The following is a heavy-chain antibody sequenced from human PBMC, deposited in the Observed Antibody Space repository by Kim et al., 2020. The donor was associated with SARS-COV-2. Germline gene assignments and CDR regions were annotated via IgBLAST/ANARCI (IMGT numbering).Heavy chain of an antibody. Sequence: SETLSLTCTVSGGSISSYYWSWIRQPPGKGLEWIGYIYYSGSTNYNPSLKSRVTISVDTSKNQFSLKLSSVTAADTAVYYCARARTKVEDFDYWGQGTLVTVSS. V-gene: IGHV4-59*01. J-gene: IGHJ4*02. CDR3: ARARTKVEDFDY. CDR2: IYYSGST. D-gene: IGHD4-17*01. CDR1: GGSISSYY.